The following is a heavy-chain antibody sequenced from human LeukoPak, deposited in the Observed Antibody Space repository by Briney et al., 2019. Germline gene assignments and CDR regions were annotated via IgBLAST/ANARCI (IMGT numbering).Heavy chain of an antibody. V-gene: IGHV3-21*01. CDR1: GFTFSSFS. CDR2: IGSRGNYV. Sequence: GGSLRLSCAASGFTFSSFSMTWVRQAPGKGLEWVSSIGSRGNYVYYADAVKGRFTISRDNSRSTLYLQMNSLRPEDTAIYYCAREGYYGSGSPPSLYFDYWGQGTLVTVSS. J-gene: IGHJ4*02. D-gene: IGHD3-10*01. CDR3: AREGYYGSGSPPSLYFDY.